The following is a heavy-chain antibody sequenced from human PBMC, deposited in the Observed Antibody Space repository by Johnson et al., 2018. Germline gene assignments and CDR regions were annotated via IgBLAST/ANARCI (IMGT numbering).Heavy chain of an antibody. CDR1: GFSFSSYS. J-gene: IGHJ3*02. D-gene: IGHD2-15*01. V-gene: IGHV3-21*01. CDR3: ARWWQNDAFDI. CDR2: ISSSTRYI. Sequence: VQLVESGGGLVKPGGSLRLSCAASGFSFSSYSMSWVRQAPGKGLEWVSSISSSTRYIYYADSVKGRFTVSRANAKNSLYLQMNSLRAEDTAVYYCARWWQNDAFDIWGQGTMVTVSS.